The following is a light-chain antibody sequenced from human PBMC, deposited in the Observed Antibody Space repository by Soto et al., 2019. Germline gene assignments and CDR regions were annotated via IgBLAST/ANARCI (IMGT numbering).Light chain of an antibody. CDR2: WAS. CDR1: QVISTS. V-gene: IGKV4-1*01. CDR3: QQYYSAPMT. Sequence: DIQMTQSPSTLSASVGDRVTITCRASQVISTSLAWYQQKAGQPPKLLIYWASTRESGVPDRFSGSGSGTDFTLTISSLQAEDVAVYHCQQYYSAPMTFGQGTRLEIK. J-gene: IGKJ5*01.